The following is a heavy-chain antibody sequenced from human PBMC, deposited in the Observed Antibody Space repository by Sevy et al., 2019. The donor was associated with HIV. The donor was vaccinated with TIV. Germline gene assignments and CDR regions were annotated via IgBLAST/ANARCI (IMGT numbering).Heavy chain of an antibody. CDR3: ARGIDIVVVPAAPNMYYYYYGMDV. CDR2: IIPIFGTA. V-gene: IGHV1-69*13. Sequence: ASVKVSCKASGGTFSSYAISWVRQAPGQGLEWGGIIPIFGTANYAQKFQGRVTITADESTSTAYMELSSLRSEDTAVYYCARGIDIVVVPAAPNMYYYYYGMDVWGQGTTVTVSS. CDR1: GGTFSSYA. D-gene: IGHD2-2*01. J-gene: IGHJ6*02.